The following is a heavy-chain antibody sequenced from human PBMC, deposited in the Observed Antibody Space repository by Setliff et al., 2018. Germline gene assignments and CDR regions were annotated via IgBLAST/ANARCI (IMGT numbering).Heavy chain of an antibody. CDR2: INHSGST. CDR3: ASCRYQVPYDY. V-gene: IGHV4-39*01. CDR1: GGSINSGDYF. J-gene: IGHJ4*02. Sequence: SETLSLTCTVSGGSINSGDYFWSWFRQLPGKGLEWIGEINHSGSTNYNPSLRSRVSIFVDTSKNQFSLNLNSVTAADTGVYYCASCRYQVPYDYWGQGILVTVSS. D-gene: IGHD2-2*01.